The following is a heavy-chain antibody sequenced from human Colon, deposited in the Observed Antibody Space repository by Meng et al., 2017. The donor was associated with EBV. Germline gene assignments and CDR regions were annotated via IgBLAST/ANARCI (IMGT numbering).Heavy chain of an antibody. CDR1: GDSISSGDYS. J-gene: IGHJ5*02. D-gene: IGHD2-21*02. CDR2: IYHGGTT. CDR3: ARGPYCGGDCYWFDP. Sequence: HPPLQEPDPGLVQPSQSLSLTCAVSGDSISSGDYSWSWIRQPPGQGLEWIGYIYHGGTTYNTSLKSRVTISVDNSKNQFSLRLTSVTAADTAVYYCARGPYCGGDCYWFDPWGQGTLVTVSS. V-gene: IGHV4-30-2*01.